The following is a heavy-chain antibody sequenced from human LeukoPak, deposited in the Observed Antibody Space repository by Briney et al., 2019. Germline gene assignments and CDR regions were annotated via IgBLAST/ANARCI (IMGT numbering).Heavy chain of an antibody. Sequence: SETLSLTCAVYGGSFSGYYWSWIRQPPGKGLEWIGEINHSGSTDYNPSLKSRVTISVDTSKNQFSLKLSSVTAADTAVYYCARVEWLRHFDYWGQGTLVTVSS. V-gene: IGHV4-34*01. D-gene: IGHD5-12*01. CDR3: ARVEWLRHFDY. CDR1: GGSFSGYY. J-gene: IGHJ4*02. CDR2: INHSGST.